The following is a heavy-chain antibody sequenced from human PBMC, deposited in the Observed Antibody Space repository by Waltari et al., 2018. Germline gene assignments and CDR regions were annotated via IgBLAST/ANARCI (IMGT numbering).Heavy chain of an antibody. D-gene: IGHD3-3*01. Sequence: LVESGGGLIQPGGSLRLSCAASGFTVSSNYMSWVRQAPGKGLEWVSVIYSGGSTYYADSVKGRFTISRDNSKNTLYLQMNSLRAEDTAVYYCARSNIYYDFWSGQRGRGAFDIWGQGTMVTVSS. CDR3: ARSNIYYDFWSGQRGRGAFDI. CDR1: GFTVSSNY. CDR2: IYSGGST. V-gene: IGHV3-53*01. J-gene: IGHJ3*02.